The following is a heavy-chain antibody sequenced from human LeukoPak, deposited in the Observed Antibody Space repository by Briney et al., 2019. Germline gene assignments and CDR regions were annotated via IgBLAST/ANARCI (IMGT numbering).Heavy chain of an antibody. CDR3: ARGYSGSYSPRFDP. D-gene: IGHD1-26*01. Sequence: SQTLSLSCAISGDSVSSNSAAWNWIRPSPPRGLEWLGRTYYRSKWYNDYAVSVKSRITINPDTSKNQFSLQLNSVTPEDTAVYYCARGYSGSYSPRFDPWGQGTLVTVSS. CDR1: GDSVSSNSAA. CDR2: TYYRSKWYN. V-gene: IGHV6-1*01. J-gene: IGHJ5*02.